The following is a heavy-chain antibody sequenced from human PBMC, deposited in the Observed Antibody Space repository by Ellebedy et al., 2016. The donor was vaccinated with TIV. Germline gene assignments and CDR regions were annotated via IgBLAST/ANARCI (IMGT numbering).Heavy chain of an antibody. Sequence: SETLSLTCTVSGGSISSDNAYWSWIRQPPGKGLEWIGSIHYSGRTYYNAALESRFTISVAASKNQFSLILGSVTAADTAVYYCARRHCSGGSCYETVWGQGTLVTVSS. V-gene: IGHV4-39*01. CDR2: IHYSGRT. D-gene: IGHD2-15*01. CDR3: ARRHCSGGSCYETV. J-gene: IGHJ4*02. CDR1: GGSISSDNAY.